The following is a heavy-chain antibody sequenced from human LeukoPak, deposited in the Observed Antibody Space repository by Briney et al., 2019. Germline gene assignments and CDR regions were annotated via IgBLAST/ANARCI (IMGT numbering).Heavy chain of an antibody. V-gene: IGHV4-59*12. J-gene: IGHJ6*03. CDR3: AREREFHYYMDV. D-gene: IGHD3-10*01. CDR1: GGSISSYY. CDR2: IYYSGST. Sequence: SETLSLTCTVSGGSISSYYWSWIRQPPGKGLEWIGYIYYSGSTNYNPSLKSRVTISVDTSKNQFSLRLSSVTAADTAVYYCAREREFHYYMDVWGKGTTVTVSS.